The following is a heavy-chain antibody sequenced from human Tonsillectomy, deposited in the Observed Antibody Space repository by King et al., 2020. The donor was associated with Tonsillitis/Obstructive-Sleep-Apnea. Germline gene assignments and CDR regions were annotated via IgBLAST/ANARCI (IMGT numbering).Heavy chain of an antibody. CDR2: ISWNSGSM. D-gene: IGHD1-26*01. V-gene: IGHV3-9*01. J-gene: IGHJ6*03. Sequence: EVQLVESGGGLVQPGRSLRLSCAASEFTFDDYAMHWVRQAPGKGLEWVSGISWNSGSMGYADSVKGRFTISRDNAKNSLYVQMNSLRAEDTALYYCAKGVGQDYYYYMDVWGKGTTVTVSS. CDR3: AKGVGQDYYYYMDV. CDR1: EFTFDDYA.